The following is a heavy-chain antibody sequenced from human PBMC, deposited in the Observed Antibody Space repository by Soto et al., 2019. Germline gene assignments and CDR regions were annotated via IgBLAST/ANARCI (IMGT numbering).Heavy chain of an antibody. V-gene: IGHV1-2*02. CDR2: INPNTGGT. D-gene: IGHD2-15*01. CDR3: AISHYCSGGDCTTQSLYYFDY. Sequence: QVQLVQSGAEVKKPGASVKVSCKASGYTFTGHHIHWVRQAPGQGLEWVGWINPNTGGTNYAQKFQGRVTMTRDTSISTAYMELSRLRSDDTAVYYCAISHYCSGGDCTTQSLYYFDYLGQGNVVTVSS. J-gene: IGHJ4*02. CDR1: GYTFTGHH.